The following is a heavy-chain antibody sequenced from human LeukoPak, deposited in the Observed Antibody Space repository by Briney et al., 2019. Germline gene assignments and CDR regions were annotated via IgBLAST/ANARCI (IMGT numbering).Heavy chain of an antibody. V-gene: IGHV3-48*02. Sequence: GGSLRLSCAASGFTFSSYSMDWVRQAPGKGLEWVSYISGSSATITYADSLKGRITISRDNAKNSLYLQMNSLREEDTAVYYSARQSGGIDYWGLGTLVTVSA. CDR3: ARQSGGIDY. J-gene: IGHJ4*02. D-gene: IGHD3-10*01. CDR2: ISGSSATI. CDR1: GFTFSSYS.